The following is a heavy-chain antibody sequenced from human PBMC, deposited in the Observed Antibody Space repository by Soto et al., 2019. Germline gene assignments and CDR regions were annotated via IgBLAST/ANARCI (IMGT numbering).Heavy chain of an antibody. Sequence: QVQLVQSGAEVKKPGASVKVSCKASGYTFTSYGISWVRQAPGQGLEWMGWISAYNGNTNYAQKLQGRVTMTTDTSTRTAYMELRSLRSDDTAVYYCASDQGYGSSSSCIFFDYWGQGTLVTVSS. CDR2: ISAYNGNT. V-gene: IGHV1-18*01. D-gene: IGHD2-2*01. CDR3: ASDQGYGSSSSCIFFDY. J-gene: IGHJ4*02. CDR1: GYTFTSYG.